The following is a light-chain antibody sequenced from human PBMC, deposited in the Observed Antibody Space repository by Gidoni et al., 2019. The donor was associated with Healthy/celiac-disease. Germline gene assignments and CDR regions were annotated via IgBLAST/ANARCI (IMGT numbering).Light chain of an antibody. J-gene: IGLJ2*01. CDR2: QDS. CDR3: QAVGV. V-gene: IGLV3-1*01. Sequence: SYELTQPPSVSVSPGQTASITCSGDKLGDKYACWYQQKPGQSPVLVIYQDSKRPSGIPERFSGSNSGNTATLTISGTQAMDEADYYCQAVGVFGGGTKLTVL. CDR1: KLGDKY.